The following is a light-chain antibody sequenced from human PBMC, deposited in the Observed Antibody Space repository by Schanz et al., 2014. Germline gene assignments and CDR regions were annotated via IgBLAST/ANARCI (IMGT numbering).Light chain of an antibody. J-gene: IGKJ1*01. CDR2: AAS. V-gene: IGKV1-5*01. CDR1: EDITVF. Sequence: IQLTQSPSSLSASVGDRVTISCRASEDITVFLAWYQQRPGQAPKLLIYAASILQSGVPSRFSGSGSGTEFSLTISSLQPDDFATYYCQQYDNYSGTFGQGTKVEI. CDR3: QQYDNYSGT.